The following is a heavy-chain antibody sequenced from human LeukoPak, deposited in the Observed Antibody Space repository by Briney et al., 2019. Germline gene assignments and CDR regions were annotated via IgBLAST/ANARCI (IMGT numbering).Heavy chain of an antibody. V-gene: IGHV3-9*01. CDR3: AKDMRGDHQSTPLFDY. CDR2: IRWNSGSI. Sequence: GGSLRLSCAASGFTFADYAMHWVRPAPGKGLEWVSYIRWNSGSIGYADSVKGRFTISRDNAKNSLYLQMNSLRAEDTALYYCAKDMRGDHQSTPLFDYWGQGTLVTVSP. CDR1: GFTFADYA. D-gene: IGHD2-15*01. J-gene: IGHJ4*02.